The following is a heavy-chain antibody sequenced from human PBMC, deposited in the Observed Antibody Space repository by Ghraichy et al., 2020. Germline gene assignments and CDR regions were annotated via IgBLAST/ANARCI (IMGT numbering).Heavy chain of an antibody. CDR2: IFSNDEK. Sequence: SGPTLVKPTETLTLTCTVSGFSLSNARMGVSWIRQPPGKALEWLAHIFSNDEKSYSTSLKSRLTISKDTSKSQVVLTMTNMDPVDTATYYCARIRVNYDFWSGIGTFDYWGQGTLVTVSS. D-gene: IGHD3-3*01. V-gene: IGHV2-26*01. CDR3: ARIRVNYDFWSGIGTFDY. CDR1: GFSLSNARMG. J-gene: IGHJ4*02.